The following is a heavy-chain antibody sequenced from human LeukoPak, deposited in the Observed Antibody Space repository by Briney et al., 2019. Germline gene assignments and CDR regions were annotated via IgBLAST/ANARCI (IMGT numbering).Heavy chain of an antibody. Sequence: SETLSLTCAVYGGTFSGYYWSWIRQPPGKRLEWVGESNDSGGTNYNPSLKSRVTISADKSKNQVSLKLTSVTAADTAVYYCARHYAAFVGAPMKSDFDFWGQGTLVTVSS. J-gene: IGHJ4*02. D-gene: IGHD1-26*01. CDR3: ARHYAAFVGAPMKSDFDF. CDR1: GGTFSGYY. V-gene: IGHV4-34*01. CDR2: SNDSGGT.